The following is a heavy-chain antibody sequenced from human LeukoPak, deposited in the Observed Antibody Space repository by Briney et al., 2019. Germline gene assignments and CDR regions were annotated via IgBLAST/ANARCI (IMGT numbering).Heavy chain of an antibody. V-gene: IGHV3-64D*06. CDR2: ISSNGDNT. J-gene: IGHJ4*02. Sequence: GGCLRLSCSVSGFTLSTYVMRWVRQAPGKGLEYVSAISSNGDNTYYADSVKGRFTISRDNSKNTLYLQMSSLRADDTAVYYCVRGTGYWGQGTLVTVSS. CDR3: VRGTGY. CDR1: GFTLSTYV.